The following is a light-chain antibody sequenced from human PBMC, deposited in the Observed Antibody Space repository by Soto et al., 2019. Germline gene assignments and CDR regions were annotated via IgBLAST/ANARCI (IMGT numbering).Light chain of an antibody. CDR2: GAS. V-gene: IGKV3-15*01. Sequence: EIVVTQSPATLSVSPGDRVTLSCRASQSVRSNSAWYQQKPGQAPRLLIYGASTRATGIPARFSGSGYETEFTLTISSLQSEDFAVYYCHQYNSWPLTFGGGTKVEIK. CDR3: HQYNSWPLT. CDR1: QSVRSN. J-gene: IGKJ4*01.